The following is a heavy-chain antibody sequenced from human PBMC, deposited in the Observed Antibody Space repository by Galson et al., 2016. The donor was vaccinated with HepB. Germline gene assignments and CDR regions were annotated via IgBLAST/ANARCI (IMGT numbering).Heavy chain of an antibody. CDR1: GMTFTSFG. J-gene: IGHJ4*02. D-gene: IGHD4-17*01. V-gene: IGHV1-69*06. CDR3: ARDQRHTVTPFDL. Sequence: SVKVSCKVSGMTFTSFGFSWVRLAPGQGLEWMGGIIPIVGTRNYAQRFRGRVTFTADKSTSTVYMELSSLRSDDTAVYYCARDQRHTVTPFDLWGQGTLVTVSS. CDR2: IIPIVGTR.